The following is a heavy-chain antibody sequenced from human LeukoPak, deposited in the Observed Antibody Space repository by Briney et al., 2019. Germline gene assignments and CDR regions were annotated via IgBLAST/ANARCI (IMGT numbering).Heavy chain of an antibody. V-gene: IGHV1-69*04. Sequence: SVKVSCKASGGTFSSYAISWVRQAPGQGLEWMGRIIPILGIATYAQRFQGRVTITADKSMSTAYMELSSLRSEDTAVYYFARPTFLNYYYGMDVWGQGTTVTVS. D-gene: IGHD3-3*01. CDR1: GGTFSSYA. CDR3: ARPTFLNYYYGMDV. CDR2: IIPILGIA. J-gene: IGHJ6*02.